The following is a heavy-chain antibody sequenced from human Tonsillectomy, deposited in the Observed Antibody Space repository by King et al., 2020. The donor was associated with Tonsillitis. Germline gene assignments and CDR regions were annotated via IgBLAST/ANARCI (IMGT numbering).Heavy chain of an antibody. J-gene: IGHJ3*01. CDR1: GGSISSAGYD. CDR2: IYYTGTT. CDR3: ARGWDMSTAMVVDSFDV. Sequence: QLQESGPGLVKPSQTLSLTCTVSGGSISSAGYDWSWVRQHPVKGLEWIGYIYYTGTTYYNPSLGSRVTISLDTSKNQFSLKLNSVTAADTAIYYWARGWDMSTAMVVDSFDVWGRGTMVTVSS. D-gene: IGHD5-18*01. V-gene: IGHV4-31*03.